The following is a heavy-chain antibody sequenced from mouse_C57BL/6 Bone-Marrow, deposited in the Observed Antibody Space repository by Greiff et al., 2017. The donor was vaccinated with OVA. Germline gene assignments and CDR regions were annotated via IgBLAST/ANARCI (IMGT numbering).Heavy chain of an antibody. Sequence: VKLQESGAELVKPGASVKMSCKASGYTFTSYWITWVKQRPGQGLEWIGDIYPGSGSTNYNEKFKSKATLTVDNSSSTAYMQLSSLTSADSAVYYGARRGLRRAYYAMDYWGQGTSVTVSS. V-gene: IGHV1-55*01. CDR1: GYTFTSYW. CDR3: ARRGLRRAYYAMDY. D-gene: IGHD2-4*01. J-gene: IGHJ4*01. CDR2: IYPGSGST.